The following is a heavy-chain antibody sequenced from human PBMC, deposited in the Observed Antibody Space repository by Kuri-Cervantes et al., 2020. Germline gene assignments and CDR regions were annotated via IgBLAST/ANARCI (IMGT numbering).Heavy chain of an antibody. D-gene: IGHD2-2*01. J-gene: IGHJ5*02. CDR3: AREGGYCSGTSCYFWFDP. CDR1: GFTFSSYA. V-gene: IGHV3-30-3*01. Sequence: GESLKISCAASGFTFSSYAMHWVRQAPGKGLEWVAVISYDGSNKYYADSVKGRFTISRDNSKNTLNLQMNSLRAEDTAVYYCAREGGYCSGTSCYFWFDPWGQGTLVTVSS. CDR2: ISYDGSNK.